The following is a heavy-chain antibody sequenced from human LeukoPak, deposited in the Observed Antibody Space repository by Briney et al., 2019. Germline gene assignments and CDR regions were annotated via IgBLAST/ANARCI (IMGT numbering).Heavy chain of an antibody. Sequence: GRSLRLSCAASGFTFSSYAMHWVRQAPGKGLEWVAVISYDGSNKYYADSVKGRFTISRDNSKNTLYLQMNSLRAEDTAVYYCAKSPGWLQTNYYFDYWGQGTLVTVSS. D-gene: IGHD5-24*01. CDR1: GFTFSSYA. V-gene: IGHV3-30*01. CDR2: ISYDGSNK. J-gene: IGHJ4*02. CDR3: AKSPGWLQTNYYFDY.